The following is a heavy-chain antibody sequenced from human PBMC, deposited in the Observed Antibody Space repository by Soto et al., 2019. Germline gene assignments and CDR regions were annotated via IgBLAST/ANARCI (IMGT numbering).Heavy chain of an antibody. V-gene: IGHV3-30*03. Sequence: QVQLVESGGDVVQPGKSLRLSCAASGFPFSSFGLHWVLQAPGKGTEWVAVISADGSQKFYADSVMGRFTISRDNLRNTLFLQMNTLGPADTAVYYCASTSHWGQGTQVTVSS. CDR2: ISADGSQK. CDR3: ASTSH. J-gene: IGHJ4*02. CDR1: GFPFSSFG.